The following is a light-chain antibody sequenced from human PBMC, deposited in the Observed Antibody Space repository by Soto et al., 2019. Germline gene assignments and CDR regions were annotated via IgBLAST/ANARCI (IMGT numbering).Light chain of an antibody. Sequence: EIVLTQSPAALSVSPGGRATLSCRASQDGMYDLAWYQQKPGQAPRLLVYGASTRATDAPPRFRGSGSGRAFSLTISSLQSEDFATYYCQQYRSWPRTFGQRSRVEIQ. V-gene: IGKV3-15*01. CDR2: GAS. CDR1: QDGMYD. J-gene: IGKJ1*01. CDR3: QQYRSWPRT.